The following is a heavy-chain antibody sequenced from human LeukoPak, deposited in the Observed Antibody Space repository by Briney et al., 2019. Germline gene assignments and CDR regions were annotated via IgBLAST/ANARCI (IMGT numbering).Heavy chain of an antibody. CDR2: IKQDGSEK. J-gene: IGHJ4*02. CDR1: GFTFSSYW. V-gene: IGHV3-7*01. CDR3: ARESLRYYDSSGYCY. Sequence: GGSLRLSCAASGFTFSSYWMSWVRQAPGKGLEWVANIKQDGSEKYYVDSVKGRFTISRDNAKNSLYLQMNSLRAEDTAVYYCARESLRYYDSSGYCYWGQGTLVTVSS. D-gene: IGHD3-22*01.